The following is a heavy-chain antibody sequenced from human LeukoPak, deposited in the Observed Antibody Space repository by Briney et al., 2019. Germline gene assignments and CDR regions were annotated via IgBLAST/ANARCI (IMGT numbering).Heavy chain of an antibody. J-gene: IGHJ4*02. CDR2: ISGSGDET. V-gene: IGHV3-11*01. CDR1: GFSFSDYY. CDR3: AREVLRSWGVPDY. Sequence: GGSLRLSCAASGFSFSDYYMNWIRQVPGKGLEWVSYISGSGDETYYTDPVRGRFTVSRDNAKNSLHLQMNSLRVEDTAVYYCAREVLRSWGVPDYWGQGTLVTVSS. D-gene: IGHD1-26*01.